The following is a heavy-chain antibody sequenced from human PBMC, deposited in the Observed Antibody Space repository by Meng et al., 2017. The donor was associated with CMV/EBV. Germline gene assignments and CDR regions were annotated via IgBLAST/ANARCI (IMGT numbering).Heavy chain of an antibody. Sequence: VQVVQSGGEVKKPWSWVKVSGKASGGTFSSYAISWVRQAPGQGLEWMGGIIPIFGTENYAQKFQGRVTITADESTSTAYMELSSLRSEDTAVYYCARGSGAGTTWSYFDYWGQGTLVTVSS. CDR2: IIPIFGTE. V-gene: IGHV1-69*12. CDR1: GGTFSSYA. J-gene: IGHJ4*02. D-gene: IGHD1-7*01. CDR3: ARGSGAGTTWSYFDY.